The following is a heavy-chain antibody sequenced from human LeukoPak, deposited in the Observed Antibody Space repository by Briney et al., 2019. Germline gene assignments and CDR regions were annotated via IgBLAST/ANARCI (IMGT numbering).Heavy chain of an antibody. CDR2: IYTSGST. CDR3: ARHSIQSSVWGSYRYTALFDY. Sequence: TLSLTCTVSGGSISSGSYYWSWIRQPAGKGLEWIGRIYTSGSTNYNPSLKSRVTISVDTSKNQFSLKLSSVTAADTAVYYCARHSIQSSVWGSYRYTALFDYWGQGTLVTVSS. V-gene: IGHV4-61*02. CDR1: GGSISSGSYY. J-gene: IGHJ4*02. D-gene: IGHD3-16*02.